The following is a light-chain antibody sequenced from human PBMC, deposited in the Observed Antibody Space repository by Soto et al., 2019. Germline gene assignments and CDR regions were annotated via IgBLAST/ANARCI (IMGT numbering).Light chain of an antibody. Sequence: DIQMTQSPSSLSASVGDGVTITCRASQSISSYLNWYQQKPGKAPKLLIYAASSLQIGVPSRFSGSGSGTDFTLTISSLLPEDFATYYCQQSYSTPSFGGGTKVDIK. CDR3: QQSYSTPS. V-gene: IGKV1-39*01. CDR2: AAS. CDR1: QSISSY. J-gene: IGKJ4*01.